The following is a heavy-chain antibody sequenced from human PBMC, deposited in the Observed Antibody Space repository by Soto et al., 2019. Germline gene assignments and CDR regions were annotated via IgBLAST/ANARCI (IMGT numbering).Heavy chain of an antibody. CDR1: GGSISSYY. V-gene: IGHV4-59*01. Sequence: NPSETLSLTCTVSGGSISSYYWSWIRQPPGKGLEWIGYIYYSGSTNYNPSLKSRVTISVDTSKNQFSLKLSSVTAADTAVYYCARDGGEGDGMDVWGQGTTVTVSS. CDR2: IYYSGST. J-gene: IGHJ6*02. D-gene: IGHD2-21*01. CDR3: ARDGGEGDGMDV.